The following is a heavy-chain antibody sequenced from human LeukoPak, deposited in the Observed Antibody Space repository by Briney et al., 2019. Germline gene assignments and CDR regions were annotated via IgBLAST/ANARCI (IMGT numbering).Heavy chain of an antibody. V-gene: IGHV4-34*01. D-gene: IGHD3-10*01. CDR2: INHSGST. CDR1: GGSFSGYY. CDR3: ARRPMVRGARFDY. J-gene: IGHJ4*02. Sequence: SETLSLTCAVYGGSFSGYYWSWIRQPPGKGLEWIGEINHSGSTNYNPSLKSRVTISVDTSKNQFSLKLSSVTAADTAVYYCARRPMVRGARFDYWGQGTLVTVSS.